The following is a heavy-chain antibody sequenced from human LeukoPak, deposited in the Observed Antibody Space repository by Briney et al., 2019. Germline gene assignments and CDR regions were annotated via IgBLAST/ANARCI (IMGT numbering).Heavy chain of an antibody. D-gene: IGHD6-19*01. CDR1: GFTFDDYA. CDR3: SKDSGWHLGGNFDY. Sequence: GGSLRLSCAASGFTFDDYAMHWVRQAPGKGMEWGSGIGFNSCIIADAYSVKVRFTISIDNAKTSLNLQMNRLRAEATALYYCSKDSGWHLGGNFDYWGQGTLVTVSS. V-gene: IGHV3-9*01. J-gene: IGHJ4*02. CDR2: IGFNSCII.